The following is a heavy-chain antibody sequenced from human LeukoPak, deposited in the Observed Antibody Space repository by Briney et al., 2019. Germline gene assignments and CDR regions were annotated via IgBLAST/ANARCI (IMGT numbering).Heavy chain of an antibody. D-gene: IGHD6-6*01. CDR2: IYTSGST. J-gene: IGHJ4*02. V-gene: IGHV4-4*07. CDR1: GGSISSYY. CDR3: ARHWGSMAALTEDY. Sequence: PSETLSLTCTVSGGSISSYYWSWIRQPAGKGLGWIGRIYTSGSTNYNPSLKSRVTIPIDTSKNQFSLKLSSVTAADTAVYYCARHWGSMAALTEDYWGQGTLVTVSS.